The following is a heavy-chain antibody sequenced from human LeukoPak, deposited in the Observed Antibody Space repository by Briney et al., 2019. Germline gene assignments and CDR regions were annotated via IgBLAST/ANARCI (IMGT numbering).Heavy chain of an antibody. Sequence: ASVKVSCKASGYTFTGYYMHWVRQAPGQGLEWMGWSNPNSGGTNCAQKFQGRVTMTRDTSISTAYMELSRLRSDDTAVYHCAREGTIAAAGTWFDPWGQGTLVSVSS. CDR1: GYTFTGYY. D-gene: IGHD6-13*01. CDR3: AREGTIAAAGTWFDP. V-gene: IGHV1-2*02. CDR2: SNPNSGGT. J-gene: IGHJ5*02.